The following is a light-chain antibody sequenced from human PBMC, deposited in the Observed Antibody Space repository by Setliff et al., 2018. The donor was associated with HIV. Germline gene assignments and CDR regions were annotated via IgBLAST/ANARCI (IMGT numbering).Light chain of an antibody. Sequence: ALTQPASVSGSPGQSITISCTGTSSDVGAYNYVSWYQQHPGKAPKLMIFDVSHRPSGVSNRFSGSKSGNTASLTISGLQAEDEADYYCSAYTTSDTGVFGTGTKVTV. CDR3: SAYTTSDTGV. J-gene: IGLJ1*01. CDR2: DVS. CDR1: SSDVGAYNY. V-gene: IGLV2-14*03.